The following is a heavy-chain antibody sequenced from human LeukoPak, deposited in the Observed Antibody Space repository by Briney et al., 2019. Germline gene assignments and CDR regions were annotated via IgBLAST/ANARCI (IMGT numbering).Heavy chain of an antibody. CDR2: IWYDGSNK. J-gene: IGHJ4*02. D-gene: IGHD3-3*01. CDR1: GFTFSSYG. Sequence: PGGSLRLSCAASGFTFSSYGMHWVRQAPGKGLEWVAVIWYDGSNKYYADSVKGRFTISRDNSKNTLYLQMNSLRAEDTAVYYCARGGSFGFWSGYSGYWGQGTLVTVSS. V-gene: IGHV3-30*19. CDR3: ARGGSFGFWSGYSGY.